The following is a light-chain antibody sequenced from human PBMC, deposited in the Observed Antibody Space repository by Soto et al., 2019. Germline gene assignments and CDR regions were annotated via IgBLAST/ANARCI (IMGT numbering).Light chain of an antibody. CDR3: QQSYRSPYT. V-gene: IGKV1-39*01. J-gene: IGKJ2*01. CDR1: QSINIY. Sequence: IQLTQSPSSLSASVGDRVTVTCRASQSINIYLNWYQQKPGKAPTLLIYAASSLQSGVPSIFSGGGYRTDFTLTISSLHTEEFATYYCQQSYRSPYTFGQGTKLEI. CDR2: AAS.